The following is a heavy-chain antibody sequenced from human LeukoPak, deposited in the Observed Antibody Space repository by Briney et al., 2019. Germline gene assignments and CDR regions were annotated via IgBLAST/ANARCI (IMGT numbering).Heavy chain of an antibody. CDR2: IKQDGSEK. V-gene: IGHV3-7*01. D-gene: IGHD4-23*01. Sequence: GGSLRLSCAASGFTFSSYWMSWVRLAPGKGLEWVANIKQDGSEKYYVDSVKGRFTISRDNAKNSLYLQMNSLRAEDTAVYYCAREDYGGNAPFDYWGQGTLVTVSS. J-gene: IGHJ4*02. CDR1: GFTFSSYW. CDR3: AREDYGGNAPFDY.